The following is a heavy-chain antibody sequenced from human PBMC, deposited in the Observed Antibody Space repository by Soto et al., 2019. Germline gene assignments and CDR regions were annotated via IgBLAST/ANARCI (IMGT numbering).Heavy chain of an antibody. V-gene: IGHV1-3*01. D-gene: IGHD3-9*01. CDR1: GYSFIIYA. J-gene: IGHJ5*02. CDR2: INAANGNA. CDR3: ARGGRYSTNWFDP. Sequence: QVQLVQSGAEVKKPGASVKVSCKASGYSFIIYAIHWVRQAPGQRLEWMGWINAANGNAKYSQRFQDRVAITRDTSASTAYMELSSLRSEDTAVYYCARGGRYSTNWFDPWGQGTLVTVSS.